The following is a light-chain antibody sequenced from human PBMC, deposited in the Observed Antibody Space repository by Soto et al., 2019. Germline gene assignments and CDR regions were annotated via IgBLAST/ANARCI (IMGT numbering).Light chain of an antibody. CDR1: QSLLHSNGYNY. CDR2: LGS. V-gene: IGKV2-28*01. CDR3: MQALQTPPT. Sequence: IVMTQSPLSPPVTPGEPASISCRPSQSLLHSNGYNYLDWYLQKPGQSPQLLIYLGSNRASGVPDRFSGSGSGTDFTLKISRVEAEDVGVYYCMQALQTPPTFGGGTKVDIK. J-gene: IGKJ4*01.